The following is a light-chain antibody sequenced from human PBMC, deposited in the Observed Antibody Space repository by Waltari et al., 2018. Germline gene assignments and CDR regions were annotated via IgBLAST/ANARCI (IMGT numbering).Light chain of an antibody. Sequence: DIQMTQSPSSLSASVGDRVTITCRTNQNIYRYLNWYQQKPGKAPKLLIYAASSLQSGVPSTFNGSGSGTDFTLTISNLQPGDFATYFCQQSYSTPRTFGLGTKVEVK. CDR2: AAS. V-gene: IGKV1-39*01. CDR1: QNIYRY. CDR3: QQSYSTPRT. J-gene: IGKJ1*01.